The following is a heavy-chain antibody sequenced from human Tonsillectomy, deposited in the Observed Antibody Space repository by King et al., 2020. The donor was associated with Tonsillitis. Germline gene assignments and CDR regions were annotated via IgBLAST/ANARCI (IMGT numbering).Heavy chain of an antibody. D-gene: IGHD3-3*01. J-gene: IGHJ4*02. CDR3: AKDTRALYDFWTGSFDY. CDR2: ISWNSGGT. Sequence: VQLVESGGGLVQPGRSLRLSCAASGFTFDDYAMHWVRQAPGKGLECVSGISWNSGGTGYADSVKGRFTISRDNAKNSLYLQMNSLRAEDTALYYCAKDTRALYDFWTGSFDYWGQGTLVTVSS. CDR1: GFTFDDYA. V-gene: IGHV3-9*01.